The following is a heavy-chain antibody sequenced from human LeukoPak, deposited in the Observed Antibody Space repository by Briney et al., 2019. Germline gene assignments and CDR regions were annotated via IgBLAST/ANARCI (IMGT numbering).Heavy chain of an antibody. V-gene: IGHV3-30*03. CDR2: ISYDASNT. Sequence: GRSLRLSCAASGFTFSSYGMHWVRQAPGKGLEWVALISYDASNTYYADSVKGRFTISRDSPKNTLYLQMNSLRPEDTAVYYCARVEVGYCASTSCYELGYWGQGTLVTVSS. J-gene: IGHJ4*02. CDR1: GFTFSSYG. CDR3: ARVEVGYCASTSCYELGY. D-gene: IGHD2-2*01.